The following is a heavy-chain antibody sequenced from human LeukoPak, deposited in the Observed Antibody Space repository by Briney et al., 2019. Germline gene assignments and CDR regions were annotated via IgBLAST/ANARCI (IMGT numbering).Heavy chain of an antibody. CDR2: ISYDGSNK. Sequence: GGSLRLSCAASGFTFSSYAMHWVRQAPGKGLEWVAVISYDGSNKYYADSVKGRFTISRDNSKNTLYLQMNSLRAEDTAVYYCARVPCGYSGYDFDYWGQGTLVTVS. J-gene: IGHJ4*02. CDR3: ARVPCGYSGYDFDY. V-gene: IGHV3-30*04. D-gene: IGHD5-12*01. CDR1: GFTFSSYA.